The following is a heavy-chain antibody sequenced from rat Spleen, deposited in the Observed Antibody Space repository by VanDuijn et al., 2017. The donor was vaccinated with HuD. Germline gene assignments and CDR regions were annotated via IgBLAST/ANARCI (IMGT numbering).Heavy chain of an antibody. V-gene: IGHV5-31*01. CDR2: ISKPGGNT. Sequence: EVQLVESGGGLVQPGRSLKLSCVASGFTFNNYWMTWIRQPPGKGLEWVASISKPGGNTYYADSVKGRFTISRDNAKSTLYLQMGSLRSEDTATYYCATSTGSGFPYWGQGTLVTVSS. CDR1: GFTFNNYW. CDR3: ATSTGSGFPY. D-gene: IGHD5-1*01. J-gene: IGHJ3*01.